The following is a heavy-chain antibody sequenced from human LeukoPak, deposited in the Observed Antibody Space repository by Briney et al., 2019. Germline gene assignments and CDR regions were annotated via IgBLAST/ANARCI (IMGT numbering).Heavy chain of an antibody. D-gene: IGHD3/OR15-3a*01. V-gene: IGHV3-15*01. CDR2: IKNYNHERTA. CDR3: VTDGGQLPYYFTY. Sequence: PGGSLRLSCAASGFIFPNAWIDWVRQAPGKGLEWVGRIKNYNHERTADYAAPVRGRFTISRDDSGNTLWLQMDSLKTDDTAVYYCVTDGGQLPYYFTYWGQGTLVTVSS. CDR1: GFIFPNAW. J-gene: IGHJ1*01.